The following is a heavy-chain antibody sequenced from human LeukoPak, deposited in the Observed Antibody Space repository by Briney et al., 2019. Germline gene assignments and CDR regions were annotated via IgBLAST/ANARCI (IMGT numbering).Heavy chain of an antibody. V-gene: IGHV3-64*01. CDR2: ISSNGGST. J-gene: IGHJ4*02. CDR1: GFTFSSYA. D-gene: IGHD3-10*01. Sequence: PGGSLRLSCAASGFTFSSYAMHWVRQAPGKGLEYVSAISSNGGSTYYANSVKGRFTISRDNSKNTLYLQMGSLRAEDMAVYYCARPGGSGSYYYFDYWGQGTLVTVSS. CDR3: ARPGGSGSYYYFDY.